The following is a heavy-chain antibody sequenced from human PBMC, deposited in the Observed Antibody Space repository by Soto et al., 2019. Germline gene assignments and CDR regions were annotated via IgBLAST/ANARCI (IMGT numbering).Heavy chain of an antibody. V-gene: IGHV3-74*01. J-gene: IGHJ1*01. CDR1: GFTFSSYW. Sequence: PGGSLRLSCVASGFTFSSYWMHWVRQAPGKGLVWVSSISNDGSSTSYADPVKGRFTISRDNAKNTLYLQMNSLRAEDTAVYYCARLPNKSPQNWGQGTLVTVSS. CDR2: ISNDGSST. CDR3: ARLPNKSPQN.